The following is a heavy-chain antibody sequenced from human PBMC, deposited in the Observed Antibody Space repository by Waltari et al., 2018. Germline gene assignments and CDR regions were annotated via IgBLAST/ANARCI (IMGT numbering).Heavy chain of an antibody. CDR2: INHSGST. CDR1: GGSFSGYY. Sequence: QVQLQQWGAGLLKPSETLSLTCAVYGGSFSGYYWSWIRQPPGQGLEWIGEINHSGSTNYNPSLKSRVTISVDTSKNQFSLKLSSVTAADTAVYYCARTTPDWGYYDYVWGSYRPTFDYWGQGTLVTVSS. J-gene: IGHJ4*02. D-gene: IGHD3-16*02. CDR3: ARTTPDWGYYDYVWGSYRPTFDY. V-gene: IGHV4-34*01.